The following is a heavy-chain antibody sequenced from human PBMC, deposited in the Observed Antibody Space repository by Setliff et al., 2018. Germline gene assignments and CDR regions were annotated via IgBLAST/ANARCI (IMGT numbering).Heavy chain of an antibody. CDR2: ISGSGGST. J-gene: IGHJ5*02. D-gene: IGHD5-18*01. CDR3: ARGLGGYSFGHP. V-gene: IGHV3-23*01. CDR1: GFTFSSYA. Sequence: GGSLRLSCAASGFTFSSYAMSWVRQAPGKELEWVSAISGSGGSTYYADSVKGRFTISRDNSKNTVYLQMNSLRAEDTAVYYCARGLGGYSFGHPWGQGTRVTVSS.